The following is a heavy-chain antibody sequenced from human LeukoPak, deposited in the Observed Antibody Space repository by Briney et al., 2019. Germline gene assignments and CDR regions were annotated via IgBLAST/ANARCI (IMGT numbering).Heavy chain of an antibody. V-gene: IGHV4-59*01. CDR3: ARAKGDY. CDR1: GGSFSGYY. Sequence: SETLSLTCAVYGGSFSGYYWSWIRQPPAKGLEWIAYIYYSGNTKYNPSLKSRVTISVDTSKNHFSLKVTSVTAADTAVYYCARAKGDYWGQGTLVTVSS. J-gene: IGHJ4*02. CDR2: IYYSGNT.